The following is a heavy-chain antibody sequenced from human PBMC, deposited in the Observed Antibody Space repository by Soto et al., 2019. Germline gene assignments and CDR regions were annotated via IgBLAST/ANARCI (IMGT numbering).Heavy chain of an antibody. Sequence: TSETLSLTCAVYGGSFSGYYWTWIRQPPGKGLEWIGEINHSGSTNYNPSLKSRVTISVDKSKNQFSLTLSSVTAADTAVYYCARASNKRGNRDGPDYWGRGPLVT. D-gene: IGHD5-18*01. CDR2: INHSGST. CDR1: GGSFSGYY. CDR3: ARASNKRGNRDGPDY. V-gene: IGHV4-34*01. J-gene: IGHJ4*02.